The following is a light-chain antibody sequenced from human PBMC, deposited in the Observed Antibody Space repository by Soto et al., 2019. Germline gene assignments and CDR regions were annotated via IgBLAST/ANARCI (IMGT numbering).Light chain of an antibody. Sequence: IQMTQSPSSLSASVGDRVIITCRASKTISRHLNWYQQKPGKAPNLLVYAASSLQSGVPSRFTGSGSWTDFTLTISSLQPEELSTYFCPQSYTTPITCGQGTRL. J-gene: IGKJ5*01. CDR3: PQSYTTPIT. CDR1: KTISRH. CDR2: AAS. V-gene: IGKV1-39*01.